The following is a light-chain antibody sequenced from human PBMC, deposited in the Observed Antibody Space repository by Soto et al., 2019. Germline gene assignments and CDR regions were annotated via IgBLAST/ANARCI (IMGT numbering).Light chain of an antibody. Sequence: QSVLTQPPSVSGAPGQRVTISCSGTTSNIGAGYDVHWYQLLPGTAPKLLIYANTDQPSGVPDRFSGSKSGTSASLAITGLQAEDEADYYCQSYDSGLSGSIFGGGTKLTVL. CDR1: TSNIGAGYD. J-gene: IGLJ2*01. V-gene: IGLV1-40*01. CDR2: ANT. CDR3: QSYDSGLSGSI.